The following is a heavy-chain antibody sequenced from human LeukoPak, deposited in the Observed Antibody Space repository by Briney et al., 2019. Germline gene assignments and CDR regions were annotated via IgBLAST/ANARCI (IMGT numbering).Heavy chain of an antibody. CDR1: GFTFSSYS. CDR3: ARDEFRHVDTAMVTSPGAN. Sequence: GGSLRLSCAASGFTFSSYSMNWVRQAPGKGLEWVSSISSSSSYIYYADSVKGRFTISRDNAKTSLYLQMNSLRAEDTAVYYCARDEFRHVDTAMVTSPGANWGQGTLLTVSS. D-gene: IGHD5-18*01. CDR2: ISSSSSYI. V-gene: IGHV3-21*01. J-gene: IGHJ4*02.